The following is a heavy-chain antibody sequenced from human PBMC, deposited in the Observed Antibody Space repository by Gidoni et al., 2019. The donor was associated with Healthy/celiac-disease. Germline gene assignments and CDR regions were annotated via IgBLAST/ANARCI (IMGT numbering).Heavy chain of an antibody. J-gene: IGHJ4*02. Sequence: QVQPVESGAGLVKPGGSLRLSCAAPGFTFSAYYMSWIRQAPGKRLAGVSYISSRGSTIYYADPVKGRFTIARENAKNSRYLQMNSLRAEDTAVYYCARGHSSSWYYWGQGTLVTVSS. CDR3: ARGHSSSWYY. V-gene: IGHV3-11*01. CDR1: GFTFSAYY. D-gene: IGHD6-13*01. CDR2: ISSRGSTI.